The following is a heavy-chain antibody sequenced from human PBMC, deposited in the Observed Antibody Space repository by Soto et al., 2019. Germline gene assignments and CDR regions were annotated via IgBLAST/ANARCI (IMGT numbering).Heavy chain of an antibody. CDR3: ARPPSAWELLGDWFDP. J-gene: IGHJ5*02. Sequence: EVQLVQSGAEVKKPGESLRISCKGSGYSFTSYWISWVRQMPGKGLEWMGRIDPSDSYTNYSPSFQGHVTISADKSISTAYLQWSSLKASDTAMYYCARPPSAWELLGDWFDPWGQGTLVTVSS. V-gene: IGHV5-10-1*03. D-gene: IGHD1-26*01. CDR2: IDPSDSYT. CDR1: GYSFTSYW.